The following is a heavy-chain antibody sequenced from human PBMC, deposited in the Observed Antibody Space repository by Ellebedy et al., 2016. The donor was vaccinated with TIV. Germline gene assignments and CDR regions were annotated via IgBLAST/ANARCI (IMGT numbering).Heavy chain of an antibody. D-gene: IGHD3-9*01. V-gene: IGHV1-2*02. J-gene: IGHJ6*03. CDR2: INPNSGGT. Sequence: ASVKVSCXASGYTFTGYYMHWVRQAPGQGLEWMGWINPNSGGTNYAQKFQGRVTMTRDTSISTAYMELSSLRSEDTAVYYCARGAHHYDILTGEYYYYYMDVWGKGTTVTVSS. CDR3: ARGAHHYDILTGEYYYYYMDV. CDR1: GYTFTGYY.